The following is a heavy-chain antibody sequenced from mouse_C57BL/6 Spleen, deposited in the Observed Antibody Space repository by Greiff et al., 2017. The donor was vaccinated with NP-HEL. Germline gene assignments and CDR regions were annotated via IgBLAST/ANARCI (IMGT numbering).Heavy chain of an antibody. J-gene: IGHJ4*01. D-gene: IGHD2-3*01. CDR2: IYPGSGNT. CDR3: ARGTYDGYYGAMDY. Sequence: VQLQESGAELVRPGASVKLSCKASGYTFTDYYINWVKQRPGQGLEWIARIYPGSGNTYYNEKFKGKATLTAEKSSSTAYMQLSSLTSEDSAVYFWARGTYDGYYGAMDYWGQGTSVTVSS. CDR1: GYTFTDYY. V-gene: IGHV1-76*01.